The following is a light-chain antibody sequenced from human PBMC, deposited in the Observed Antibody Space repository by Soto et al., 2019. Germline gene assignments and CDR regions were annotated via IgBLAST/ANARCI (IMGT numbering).Light chain of an antibody. V-gene: IGLV2-23*01. CDR2: EGS. J-gene: IGLJ3*02. CDR1: SSDVGSYNL. Sequence: QSVLTQPASVSGSPGQSITISCTGASSDVGSYNLVSWYQQHPGKAPKLMLYEGSKRPSGVSDRFSGSKSGNTASLTISGLQAEDEADYYCCSDAGSSTWVFGGGTKLTVL. CDR3: CSDAGSSTWV.